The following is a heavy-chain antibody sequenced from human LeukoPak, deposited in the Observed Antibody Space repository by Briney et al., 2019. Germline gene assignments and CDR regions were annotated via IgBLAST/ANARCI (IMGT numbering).Heavy chain of an antibody. J-gene: IGHJ6*03. D-gene: IGHD6-19*01. CDR1: GGSFSGYY. V-gene: IGHV4-34*01. CDR2: INHSGST. CDR3: ARGRRYSSGWYAGGYYYYYVDV. Sequence: SETLSLTCAVYGGSFSGYYWSWIRQPPGKGLEWIGEINHSGSTNYNPSLKSRVTISVDTSKNQLSLKLSSVTAADTAVYYCARGRRYSSGWYAGGYYYYYVDVWGKGTTVTVSS.